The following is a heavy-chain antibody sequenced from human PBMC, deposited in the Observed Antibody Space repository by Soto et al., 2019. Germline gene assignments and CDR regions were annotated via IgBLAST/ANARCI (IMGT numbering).Heavy chain of an antibody. CDR3: ASAYPCESTTSFDY. Sequence: PLGSLRLSCAASGFTFSSYGMHWVRQAPGKGLEWVAVIWCGGSNKYYADSVKGRFTISRDNSKNTLYLQMNSLRAEDTAVYYCASAYPCESTTSFDYWGQGTLVTVSS. J-gene: IGHJ4*02. CDR1: GFTFSSYG. D-gene: IGHD1-1*01. CDR2: IWCGGSNK. V-gene: IGHV3-33*01.